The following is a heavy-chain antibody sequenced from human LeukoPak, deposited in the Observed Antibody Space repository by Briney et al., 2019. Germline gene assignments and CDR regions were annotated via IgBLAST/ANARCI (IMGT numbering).Heavy chain of an antibody. CDR2: ISPGGSAT. Sequence: GESLKISCKASGYSFTDNWVAWVRQMPGKGLEWMGIISPGGSATTYNPSFQGHVTISVDKSITTAYLQWSSLKASDTAIYYCEKYLRWLNSPDPPEDYWGQGTLVTVSS. D-gene: IGHD5-18*01. V-gene: IGHV5-51*01. CDR3: EKYLRWLNSPDPPEDY. J-gene: IGHJ4*02. CDR1: GYSFTDNW.